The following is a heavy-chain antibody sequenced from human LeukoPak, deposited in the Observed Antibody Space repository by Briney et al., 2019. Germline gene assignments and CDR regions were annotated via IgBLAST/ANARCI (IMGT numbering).Heavy chain of an antibody. V-gene: IGHV3-11*01. J-gene: IGHJ5*02. Sequence: GGSLRLSCAASGFTFSDYYMSWIRQAPGKGLEWVSYISSSGSTIYYADSVKGRFTISRDNAKNSLYLQMNSLRAEDTAVYYCARVSGYDFDSKDWFDPWGQGTLVTVSS. CDR2: ISSSGSTI. D-gene: IGHD5-12*01. CDR1: GFTFSDYY. CDR3: ARVSGYDFDSKDWFDP.